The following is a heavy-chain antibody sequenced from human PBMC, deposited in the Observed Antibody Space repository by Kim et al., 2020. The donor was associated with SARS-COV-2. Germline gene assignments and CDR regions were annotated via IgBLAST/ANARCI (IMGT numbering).Heavy chain of an antibody. J-gene: IGHJ6*02. CDR1: GFTFSSYA. D-gene: IGHD6-19*01. CDR3: AKAIRKPGYSSGWFSYYYGMDV. V-gene: IGHV3-23*01. CDR2: ISGSGGST. Sequence: GGSLRLSCAASGFTFSSYAMSWVRQAPGKGLEWVSAISGSGGSTYYADSVKGRFTISRDNSKNTLYLQMNSLRAEDTAVYYCAKAIRKPGYSSGWFSYYYGMDVWGQGTTVTVSS.